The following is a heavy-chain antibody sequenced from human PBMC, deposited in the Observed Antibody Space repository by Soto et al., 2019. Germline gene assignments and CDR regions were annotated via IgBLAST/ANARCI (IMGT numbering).Heavy chain of an antibody. CDR2: INHSGST. CDR1: GGSFSGYY. V-gene: IGHV4-34*01. D-gene: IGHD3-3*01. J-gene: IGHJ4*01. Sequence: QVQLQQWGAGLLKPSETLSLTCAVYGGSFSGYYWCWIRQPPGKVLEWIGEINHSGSTNYNPSLKSRVSISVDTSKNQFSLKLSFVTAADTAVYYCARSGFWSGYLDYWGQGTLVTVSS. CDR3: ARSGFWSGYLDY.